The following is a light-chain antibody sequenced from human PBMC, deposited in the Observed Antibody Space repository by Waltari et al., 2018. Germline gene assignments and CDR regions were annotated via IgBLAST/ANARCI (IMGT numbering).Light chain of an antibody. CDR3: QQYGTSPLT. CDR1: KSVSFNY. Sequence: EIVLTQFPGTLSLYPGERATLSCRASKSVSFNYLAWFQQKPGQPPRLLSYAASTRATGIPDRFSGSGSGTDFTLTISRLEPADFAVYYCQQYGTSPLTFCGGTKVEI. CDR2: AAS. V-gene: IGKV3-20*01. J-gene: IGKJ4*01.